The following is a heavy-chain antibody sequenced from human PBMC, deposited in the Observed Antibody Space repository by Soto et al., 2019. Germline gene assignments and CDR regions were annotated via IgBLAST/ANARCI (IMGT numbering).Heavy chain of an antibody. CDR2: IYSGGST. CDR1: GFTVSSNY. D-gene: IGHD5-18*01. Sequence: EVQLVESGGGLVQPGGSLRLSCAASGFTVSSNYMSSGRKATGKGLEWVSVIYSGGSTYYADFVNGRFTIARHNSKNTLYLQMHSMRAEDTAVYYCARDSGDTAMARSRYGMDVWGQGTTVTVSS. J-gene: IGHJ6*02. CDR3: ARDSGDTAMARSRYGMDV. V-gene: IGHV3-53*04.